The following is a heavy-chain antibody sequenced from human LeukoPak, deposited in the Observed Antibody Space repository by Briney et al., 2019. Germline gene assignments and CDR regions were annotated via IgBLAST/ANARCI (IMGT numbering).Heavy chain of an antibody. D-gene: IGHD3-22*01. V-gene: IGHV3-21*04. Sequence: GGSLRLSRAASGFTFSSYSMNWVRQAPGKGLESVSSIDYSGGSSYYADSVKGRFTISRDNAKNSLYLQMNSLRAEDTALYYCARSGDSSGYYSGYDYWGQGTLVTVSS. CDR2: IDYSGGSS. J-gene: IGHJ4*02. CDR3: ARSGDSSGYYSGYDY. CDR1: GFTFSSYS.